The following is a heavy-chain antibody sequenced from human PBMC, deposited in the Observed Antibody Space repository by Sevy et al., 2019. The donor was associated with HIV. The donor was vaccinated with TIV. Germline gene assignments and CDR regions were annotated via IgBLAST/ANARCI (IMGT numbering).Heavy chain of an antibody. Sequence: GGSLRLSCAASGFTFSSYAMHWVRQAPGKGLEWVAVISYDGSNKYYADSVKGRFTISRDISKNTLNLQMNSLRAEDTAVYYCARATRYSSSWPDAFDIWGQGTMVTVSS. D-gene: IGHD6-13*01. V-gene: IGHV3-30-3*01. CDR3: ARATRYSSSWPDAFDI. CDR1: GFTFSSYA. CDR2: ISYDGSNK. J-gene: IGHJ3*02.